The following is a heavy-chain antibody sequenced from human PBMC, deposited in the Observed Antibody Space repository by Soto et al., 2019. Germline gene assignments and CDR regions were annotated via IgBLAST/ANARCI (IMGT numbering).Heavy chain of an antibody. D-gene: IGHD3-10*01. Sequence: GGSLRLSCAASGFTFSSYGMHWVRQAPGKGLEWVAVISYDGSNKYYADSVKGRFTISRDNSKNKLYLQMNSLRAEDTAVYYCAKVQSLWFGELLIDYWGQGTLVTVSS. J-gene: IGHJ4*02. V-gene: IGHV3-30*18. CDR1: GFTFSSYG. CDR3: AKVQSLWFGELLIDY. CDR2: ISYDGSNK.